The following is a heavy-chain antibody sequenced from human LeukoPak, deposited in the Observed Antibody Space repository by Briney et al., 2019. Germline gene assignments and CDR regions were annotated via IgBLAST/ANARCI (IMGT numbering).Heavy chain of an antibody. CDR1: GFTFRSYW. J-gene: IGHJ4*02. D-gene: IGHD6-13*01. CDR2: IKEDGSEK. V-gene: IGHV3-7*05. Sequence: GGSLRLSCVDSGFTFRSYWMTWVRQAPGKGLEWVANIKEDGSEKYYVDSVKGRFTISRDNSRNTLFVQMNSLRAEDTAVYYCAKGQRYTSTPPPFDYWGQGTLVTVSS. CDR3: AKGQRYTSTPPPFDY.